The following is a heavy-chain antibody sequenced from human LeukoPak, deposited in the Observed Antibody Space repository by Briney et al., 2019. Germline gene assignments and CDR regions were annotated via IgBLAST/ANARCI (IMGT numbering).Heavy chain of an antibody. CDR2: ISWNSGSI. J-gene: IGHJ6*02. V-gene: IGHV3-9*01. Sequence: GGSLRLSCAASGFTFDDYAMHWVRQAPGKGLEWVSGISWNSGSIGYADSVKGRFTISRDNAKNSLYLQMNSLRAEDTALYYCARVRSQIYYGMDVWGQGTTVTVYS. CDR3: ARVRSQIYYGMDV. D-gene: IGHD3-3*01. CDR1: GFTFDDYA.